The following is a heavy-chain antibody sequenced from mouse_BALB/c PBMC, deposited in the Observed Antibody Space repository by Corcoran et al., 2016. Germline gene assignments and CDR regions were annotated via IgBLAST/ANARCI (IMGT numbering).Heavy chain of an antibody. CDR3: ARKYYGSSYWYFDV. J-gene: IGHJ1*01. CDR1: GYTFTNYG. Sequence: QIQLVQSGPELKKPGETVKISCKASGYTFTNYGMNWVKQAPGKGLKWMGWINTYTGEPTYADDFKGRFAFSLETSASTAYLQINNLKNEDMATYFCARKYYGSSYWYFDVWCAGTTVTVSS. V-gene: IGHV9-1*02. D-gene: IGHD1-1*01. CDR2: INTYTGEP.